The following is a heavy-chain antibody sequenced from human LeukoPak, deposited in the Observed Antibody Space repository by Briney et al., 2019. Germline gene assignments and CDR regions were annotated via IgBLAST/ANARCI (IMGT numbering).Heavy chain of an antibody. V-gene: IGHV3-66*01. CDR2: IYSGGST. Sequence: GGSLRLSCAASGFTVSSNYMSWVRQAPGKGLEWVSVIYSGGSTYYADSVKGGFTISRDNSKNTLYLQMNSLRAEDTAVYYCARDRTHSSGLVLGYYYYYGMDVWGQGTTVTVSS. CDR3: ARDRTHSSGLVLGYYYYYGMDV. D-gene: IGHD6-19*01. CDR1: GFTVSSNY. J-gene: IGHJ6*02.